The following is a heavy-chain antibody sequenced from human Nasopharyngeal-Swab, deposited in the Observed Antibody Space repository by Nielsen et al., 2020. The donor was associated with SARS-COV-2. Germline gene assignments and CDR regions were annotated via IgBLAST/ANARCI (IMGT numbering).Heavy chain of an antibody. CDR3: ARRRTTVVTGDAFDI. V-gene: IGHV3-23*01. CDR2: ISGSGGST. Sequence: WIRQPPGKGLEWVSAISGSGGSTYYADSVKGRFTFSRDNSKNTLYLQMNSLRAEDTAVYYCARRRTTVVTGDAFDIWGQGTMVTVSS. J-gene: IGHJ3*02. D-gene: IGHD4-23*01.